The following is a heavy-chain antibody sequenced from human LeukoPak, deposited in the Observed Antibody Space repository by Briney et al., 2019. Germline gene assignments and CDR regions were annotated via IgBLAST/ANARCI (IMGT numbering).Heavy chain of an antibody. V-gene: IGHV3-7*01. CDR1: GFTFSNYW. Sequence: GGSLRLSCGASGFTFSNYWMTWVRQAPGEGLEWVANINRDASEKYYADSVKGRFTISRDNANNSLYLQMNNLSAEDTAVYYCARDSSDGGTSSYRQSDYWGQGTLVTASS. J-gene: IGHJ4*02. CDR3: ARDSSDGGTSSYRQSDY. CDR2: INRDASEK. D-gene: IGHD3-16*02.